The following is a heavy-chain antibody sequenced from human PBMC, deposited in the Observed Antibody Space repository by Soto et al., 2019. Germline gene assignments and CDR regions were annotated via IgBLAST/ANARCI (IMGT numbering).Heavy chain of an antibody. CDR1: GFTVSSNY. J-gene: IGHJ4*02. V-gene: IGHV3-66*01. CDR2: IYSGGST. D-gene: IGHD1-26*01. CDR3: ARVPSYSGSYYFDY. Sequence: GGSLRLSCAASGFTVSSNYMSWVRQAPGKGLEWVSVIYSGGSTYYADSVKGRFTISRDNSKNTLYLQMNSLRAEDTAVYYCARVPSYSGSYYFDYWGQGTLVTVSS.